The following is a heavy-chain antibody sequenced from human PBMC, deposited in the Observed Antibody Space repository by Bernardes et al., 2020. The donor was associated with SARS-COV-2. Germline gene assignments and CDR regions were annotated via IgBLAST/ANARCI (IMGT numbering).Heavy chain of an antibody. CDR1: TESFSGYF. Sequence: SETLSLTCAVYTESFSGYFWTWIRQPPGMGLEWVGEVNHGGSTNCNPSLKSRVTISADTSKNQFSLTLKSVTAADTAVYYCARGRVGATFRYFDLWGRGTVVTVSS. CDR2: VNHGGST. V-gene: IGHV4-34*01. CDR3: ARGRVGATFRYFDL. D-gene: IGHD1-26*01. J-gene: IGHJ2*01.